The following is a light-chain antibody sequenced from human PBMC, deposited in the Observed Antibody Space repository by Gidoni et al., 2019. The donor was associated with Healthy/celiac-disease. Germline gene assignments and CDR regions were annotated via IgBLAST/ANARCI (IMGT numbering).Light chain of an antibody. J-gene: IGKJ2*01. CDR1: QSISSY. Sequence: QLPQSPSSLSASVGDRVTITCRASQSISSYLNWYQQKPGKAPKLLIYAAASLQSGVPSRCSGSGSGTDFTLTISSRQPEDFATYYCQQSYSTPDTFGQGTKLEIK. CDR2: AAA. V-gene: IGKV1-39*01. CDR3: QQSYSTPDT.